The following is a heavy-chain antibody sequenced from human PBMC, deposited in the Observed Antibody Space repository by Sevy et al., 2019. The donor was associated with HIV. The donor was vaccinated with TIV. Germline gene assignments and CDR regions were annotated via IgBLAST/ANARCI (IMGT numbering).Heavy chain of an antibody. CDR3: ARDRYYDASGYYYYYYGLDV. CDR2: IYSGGST. D-gene: IGHD3-22*01. Sequence: GGSLRLSCAASEFSVTDNYMSWVRQAPGKGLEWVSTIYSGGSTFYADSVKGRFTISRDNSKNTLYLHMNSLRGEDTAVYYCARDRYYDASGYYYYYYGLDVWGQGTTVTVSS. V-gene: IGHV3-66*01. J-gene: IGHJ6*02. CDR1: EFSVTDNY.